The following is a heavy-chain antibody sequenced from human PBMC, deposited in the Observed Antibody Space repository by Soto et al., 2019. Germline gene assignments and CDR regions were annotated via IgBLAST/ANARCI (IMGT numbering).Heavy chain of an antibody. CDR2: ISSSSSYT. Sequence: GGSLRLSCAASGFTFSDYYMSWIRQAPGKGLEWVSYISSSSSYTNYADSVKGRFTISRDNAKNSLYLQMNSLRAEDTAVYYCARVGHDILTARPYGMDVWGQGTTVTVSS. CDR3: ARVGHDILTARPYGMDV. J-gene: IGHJ6*02. D-gene: IGHD3-9*01. V-gene: IGHV3-11*05. CDR1: GFTFSDYY.